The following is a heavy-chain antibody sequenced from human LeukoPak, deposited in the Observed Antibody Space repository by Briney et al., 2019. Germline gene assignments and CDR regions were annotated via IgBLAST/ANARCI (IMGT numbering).Heavy chain of an antibody. Sequence: SQTLSLTCAISGDSVSTNSAAWNWIRQSPSRGLEWLGRTYYRSKWSTYYAVSVKSRISINRDTSKNQISLQLNSVTPEDTAVYYCARSTGPIDYWGQGTLVTVSS. V-gene: IGHV6-1*01. CDR1: GDSVSTNSAA. J-gene: IGHJ4*02. CDR2: TYYRSKWST. CDR3: ARSTGPIDY. D-gene: IGHD1-1*01.